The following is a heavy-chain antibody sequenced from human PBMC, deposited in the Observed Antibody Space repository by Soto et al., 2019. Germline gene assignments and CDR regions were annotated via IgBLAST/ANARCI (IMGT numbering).Heavy chain of an antibody. J-gene: IGHJ4*02. CDR2: IYYGGST. D-gene: IGHD4-17*01. V-gene: IGHV4-30-4*01. Sequence: QVQLQESGPGLEKPSQTLSLTCTVSGGSITSGDYYWSWIRQPPGKGLEWVGYIYYGGSTYYNPSLKSRITISLDTPKNQFSLDLTSVTAADTAVYYCASGSTVINTLDFWGQGTLVTVSS. CDR1: GGSITSGDYY. CDR3: ASGSTVINTLDF.